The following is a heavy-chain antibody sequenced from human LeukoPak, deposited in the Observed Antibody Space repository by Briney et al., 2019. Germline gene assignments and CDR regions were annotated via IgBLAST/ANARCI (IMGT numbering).Heavy chain of an antibody. CDR2: IIPIFGTA. Sequence: SVKVSCKASGGTFSSYAISWVRQAPGQGLEWMGGIIPIFGTANYAQKFQGRVTITADESTSTAYMELSSLRSEDTAVYYCARSITMVRGVIIRDYYYYMDVWGKGTTVTVSS. CDR3: ARSITMVRGVIIRDYYYYMDV. V-gene: IGHV1-69*13. D-gene: IGHD3-10*01. CDR1: GGTFSSYA. J-gene: IGHJ6*03.